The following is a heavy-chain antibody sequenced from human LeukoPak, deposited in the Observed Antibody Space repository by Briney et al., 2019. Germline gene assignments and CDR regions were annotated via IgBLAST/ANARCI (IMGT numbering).Heavy chain of an antibody. Sequence: AGSLTLSSAASRFTFSSNAMSWVRPAPGQGLEWVSAICGSGGSTYYADSVKGRFTISRDNSNNTLFLQMNSLRAEDTAVYYCAKVRTGHYFDYWGQGTLVTVSS. CDR1: RFTFSSNA. V-gene: IGHV3-23*01. D-gene: IGHD1-1*01. CDR2: ICGSGGST. J-gene: IGHJ4*02. CDR3: AKVRTGHYFDY.